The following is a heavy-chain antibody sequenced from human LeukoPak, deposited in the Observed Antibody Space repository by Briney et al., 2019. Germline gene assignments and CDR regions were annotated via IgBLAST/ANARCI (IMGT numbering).Heavy chain of an antibody. CDR1: GYTFTDYY. D-gene: IGHD5-12*01. J-gene: IGHJ4*02. CDR2: IYPDSGGT. V-gene: IGHV1-2*02. CDR3: SRGRADGYSGYDFGDY. Sequence: ASLTVSCKASGYTFTDYYMHWVRQAPGHGLEWMGWIYPDSGGTNYAQKFQGRVTMARDTSISTAYMELSSLTSDDTAVYYCSRGRADGYSGYDFGDYWGQGTLVTVSS.